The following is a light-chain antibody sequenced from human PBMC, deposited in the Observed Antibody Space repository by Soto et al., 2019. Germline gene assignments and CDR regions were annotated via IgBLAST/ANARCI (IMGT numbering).Light chain of an antibody. Sequence: DIQMTQSPSTLSASVGDRVTITCRASQSITGWLAWYQQKPGKAPKLLIYDASSLESGVPLRFSGSGSGTEFTLTISSLQPDDFATYYCQQYNSYSPTFGQGTKVEI. V-gene: IGKV1-5*01. J-gene: IGKJ1*01. CDR3: QQYNSYSPT. CDR1: QSITGW. CDR2: DAS.